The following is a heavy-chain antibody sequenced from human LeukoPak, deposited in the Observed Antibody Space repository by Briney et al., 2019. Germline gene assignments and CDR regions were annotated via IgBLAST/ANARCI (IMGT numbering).Heavy chain of an antibody. V-gene: IGHV5-51*01. CDR3: ARRLSTIAISAANDY. D-gene: IGHD6-13*01. J-gene: IGHJ4*02. CDR1: GYRFSSYW. Sequence: GESLKISCKGSGYRFSSYWIAWVRQMPGKGLEWIGIIHPGNSETTYNPSFKGHVTMSADKSISTAYLQWSSLEDTDTAKYYCARRLSTIAISAANDYWGQGTLVTVSS. CDR2: IHPGNSET.